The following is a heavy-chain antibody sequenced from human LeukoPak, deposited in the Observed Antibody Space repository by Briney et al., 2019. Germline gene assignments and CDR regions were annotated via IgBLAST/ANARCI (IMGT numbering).Heavy chain of an antibody. CDR1: GASISSGGYY. Sequence: SQTLSLTCTVSGASISSGGYYWSWIRQYPGKGLEWIGCIYDSGSTFYTPSLKSRVSISLDTSKNQFSLRVISVTAADTAVYFCARNTGIAAVGNPSYYFYYMDVWGKGTTVTVSS. V-gene: IGHV4-31*03. D-gene: IGHD6-13*01. CDR2: IYDSGST. J-gene: IGHJ6*03. CDR3: ARNTGIAAVGNPSYYFYYMDV.